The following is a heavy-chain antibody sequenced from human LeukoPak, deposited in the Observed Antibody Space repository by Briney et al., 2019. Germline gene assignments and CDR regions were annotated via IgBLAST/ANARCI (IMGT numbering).Heavy chain of an antibody. D-gene: IGHD3-3*01. CDR3: ARSRPTYYDFWSGYYGLFDY. Sequence: KPSETLSLTCAVYGGSFSGYYWSWIRQPPGKGLEWIGEINHSGSTNYNPSLESRVTISVDTSKNQFSLKLSSVTAADTAVYYCARSRPTYYDFWSGYYGLFDYWGQGTLVTVSS. CDR2: INHSGST. V-gene: IGHV4-34*01. CDR1: GGSFSGYY. J-gene: IGHJ4*02.